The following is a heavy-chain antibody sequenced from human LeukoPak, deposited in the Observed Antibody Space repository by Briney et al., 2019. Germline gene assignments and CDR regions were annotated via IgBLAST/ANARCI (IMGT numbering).Heavy chain of an antibody. CDR3: ARRFDL. J-gene: IGHJ2*01. Sequence: PGGSLRLFCAASGFTLSSYEMNWVSKATGKGLEWVSYISSSGSTIYYADSVKGRFTISRDYAKNSLNLQMNSLRAEDTAVYFCARRFDLWGRGTLVTVSS. V-gene: IGHV3-48*03. CDR2: ISSSGSTI. CDR1: GFTLSSYE.